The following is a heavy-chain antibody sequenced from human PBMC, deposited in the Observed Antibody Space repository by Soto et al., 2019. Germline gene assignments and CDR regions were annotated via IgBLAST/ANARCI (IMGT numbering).Heavy chain of an antibody. Sequence: GGSLRLSCAASGFTFSDYYMSWIRQAPGKGLEWVSYISSSGSTIYYADSVKGRFTISRDNAKNSLYLQMNSLRAEDTAVYYCASNYYGSGSYYRQSYAFDIWGQGTMVTVSS. J-gene: IGHJ3*02. CDR1: GFTFSDYY. V-gene: IGHV3-11*01. CDR3: ASNYYGSGSYYRQSYAFDI. D-gene: IGHD3-10*01. CDR2: ISSSGSTI.